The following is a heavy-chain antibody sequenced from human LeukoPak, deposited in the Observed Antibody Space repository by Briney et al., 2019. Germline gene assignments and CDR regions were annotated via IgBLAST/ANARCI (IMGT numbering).Heavy chain of an antibody. CDR1: GGSFSGYY. Sequence: SETLSLTCAVYGGSFSGYYWSWIRQPPGKGLEWIGEINHSGSTNYNPSLKSRVTISVDTSKNQFSLKLSPVTAADTAVYYCARGLRTGYYGSGSYDYWGQGTLVTVSS. D-gene: IGHD3-10*01. CDR3: ARGLRTGYYGSGSYDY. CDR2: INHSGST. V-gene: IGHV4-34*01. J-gene: IGHJ4*02.